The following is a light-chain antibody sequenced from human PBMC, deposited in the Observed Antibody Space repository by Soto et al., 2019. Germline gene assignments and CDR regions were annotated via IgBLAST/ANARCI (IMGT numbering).Light chain of an antibody. CDR2: DAS. Sequence: EIVLTQSPATLSLSPGNRATLSCRASQSVSGYLAWYQQKPGQAPRLLIYDASNRATGIPARFSGSGSGTDFPLIIASLEPEDFAVYYFQQRSNWPSTFGGGTKVEI. J-gene: IGKJ4*01. V-gene: IGKV3-11*01. CDR3: QQRSNWPST. CDR1: QSVSGY.